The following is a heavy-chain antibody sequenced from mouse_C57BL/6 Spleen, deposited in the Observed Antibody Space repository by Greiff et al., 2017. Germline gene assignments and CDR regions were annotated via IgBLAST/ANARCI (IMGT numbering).Heavy chain of an antibody. CDR2: INPYNGDT. Sequence: EVMLVESGPELVKPGDSVKISCKASGYSFTGYFMNWVMQSHGKSLEWIGRINPYNGDTFYNQKFKGKATLTIDKSSSTAHMELRSLTSEDSAVYYCARDDYPYYAMDYWGQGTSVTVSS. CDR1: GYSFTGYF. CDR3: ARDDYPYYAMDY. V-gene: IGHV1-20*01. J-gene: IGHJ4*01. D-gene: IGHD2-4*01.